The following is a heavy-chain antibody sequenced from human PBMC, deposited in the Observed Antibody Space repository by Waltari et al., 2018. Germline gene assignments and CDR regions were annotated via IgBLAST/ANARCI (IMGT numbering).Heavy chain of an antibody. CDR3: ARDRGRGLYLDS. Sequence: LQESGPGLVKPSGTLSLTCTVSGDSMRGNNWWSWVRQSPEKGLEWIGQSHRSGRTNYNPSLGSRATISIDTANNQFSLKLTSTTAADTAVYYCARDRGRGLYLDSWGQGTLVTVSP. D-gene: IGHD2-15*01. CDR2: SHRSGRT. J-gene: IGHJ4*02. V-gene: IGHV4-4*02. CDR1: GDSMRGNNW.